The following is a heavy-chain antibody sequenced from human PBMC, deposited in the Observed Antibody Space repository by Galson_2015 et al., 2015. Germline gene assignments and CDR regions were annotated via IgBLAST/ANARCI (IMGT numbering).Heavy chain of an antibody. J-gene: IGHJ4*02. Sequence: SLRLSCAASGFTFSSYGMHWVRQAPGKGLEWVAVIWYDGSNKYYADSVKGRFTISRDNSENTLYLQMNSLRAEDTAVYYCARSSGWLNYYFDYWGQGTLVTVSS. D-gene: IGHD6-19*01. CDR3: ARSSGWLNYYFDY. V-gene: IGHV3-33*01. CDR1: GFTFSSYG. CDR2: IWYDGSNK.